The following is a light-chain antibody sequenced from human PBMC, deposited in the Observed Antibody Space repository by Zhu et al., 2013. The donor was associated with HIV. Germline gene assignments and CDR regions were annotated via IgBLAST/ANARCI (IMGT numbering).Light chain of an antibody. V-gene: IGKV1-12*01. CDR1: RGISRW. J-gene: IGKJ3*01. Sequence: DIQMTQSPSSVSASVGDRVTITCRASRGISRWLAWYRQKPGKAPKLLIHAASTLQSGVPSRFSGSGSGTEFTLIISSLQPEDFATYYCQQLNSYPLTFGPGTKVDFK. CDR3: QQLNSYPLT. CDR2: AAS.